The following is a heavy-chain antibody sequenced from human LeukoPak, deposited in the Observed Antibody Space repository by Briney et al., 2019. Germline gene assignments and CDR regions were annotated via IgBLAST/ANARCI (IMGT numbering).Heavy chain of an antibody. V-gene: IGHV4-59*01. CDR2: IYYSGST. J-gene: IGHJ5*02. CDR3: ARTRVYCSSTSCYPSHFDP. D-gene: IGHD2-2*01. Sequence: SETLSLTCTVSGGSISSYYWRWIRQPAGKGLEWIGYIYYSGSTNYNPSLKSRVTISVDTSKNQFSLKLSSVTAADTAVYYCARTRVYCSSTSCYPSHFDPWGQGTLVTVSS. CDR1: GGSISSYY.